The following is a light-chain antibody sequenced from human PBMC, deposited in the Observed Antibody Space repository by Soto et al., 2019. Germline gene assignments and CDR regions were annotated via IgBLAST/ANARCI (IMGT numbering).Light chain of an antibody. CDR3: CSYTRSGTLI. V-gene: IGLV2-14*01. CDR1: SGDIGDYNY. CDR2: DVS. Sequence: QSALTQPASVSGSPGQSITISCVGTSGDIGDYNYVSWYQQHPGKVPKVIIYDVSNRPSGVSYRFSGTKSGNTASLTVSGLQAEDEADYYCCSYTRSGTLIFGTGTKLTRP. J-gene: IGLJ1*01.